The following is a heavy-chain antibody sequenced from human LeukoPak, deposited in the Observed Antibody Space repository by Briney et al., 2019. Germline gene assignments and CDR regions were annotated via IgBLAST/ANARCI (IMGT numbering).Heavy chain of an antibody. CDR2: IRYDGSNK. CDR1: GFTFSTYV. D-gene: IGHD2-2*01. J-gene: IGHJ4*02. Sequence: GGSLRLSCAASGFTFSTYVMHWVRQAPGKGREWVAFIRYDGSNKYYADSVKGRFTISRDNSKNTRFLQMNRLRAEDTAVYYCAKGHCSSTSCYGTGFDYWGQGTLVTVSS. V-gene: IGHV3-30*02. CDR3: AKGHCSSTSCYGTGFDY.